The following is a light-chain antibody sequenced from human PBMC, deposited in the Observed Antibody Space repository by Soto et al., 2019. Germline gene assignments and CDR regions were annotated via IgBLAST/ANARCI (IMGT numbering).Light chain of an antibody. V-gene: IGKV4-1*01. CDR1: QSVFSNSNNKKY. J-gene: IGKJ1*01. CDR3: QQYNNWPWT. CDR2: KAS. Sequence: DIVMTQPAASLAVSLGERATLKCKSSQSVFSNSNNKKYLAWYQQKPGKAPKLLIYKASTLKSGVPSRFSGSGSGTEGALTISSLQSEECAVDYCQQYNNWPWTGGQGTKVAIK.